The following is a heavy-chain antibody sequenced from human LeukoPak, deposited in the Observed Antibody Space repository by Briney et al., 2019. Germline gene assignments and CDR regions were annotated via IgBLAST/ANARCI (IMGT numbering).Heavy chain of an antibody. CDR1: GGSISSYY. Sequence: SETLSLTCTVSGGSISSYYWSWILQPAGKGLEWIGRIYASGSTNYNPSLKSRVTMSVDTSKNQFSLKLSSVTAADTAVYYCARDIRYFDWLPPYYFDYWGQGTLVTVSS. V-gene: IGHV4-4*07. CDR3: ARDIRYFDWLPPYYFDY. J-gene: IGHJ4*02. D-gene: IGHD3-9*01. CDR2: IYASGST.